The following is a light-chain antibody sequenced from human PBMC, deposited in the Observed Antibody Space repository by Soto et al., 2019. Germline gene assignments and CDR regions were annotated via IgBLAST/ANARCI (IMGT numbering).Light chain of an antibody. CDR3: RHYGVSPT. J-gene: IGKJ1*01. CDR2: DVS. Sequence: EIVLTQSPGTLSLSPGERATLSCRSSQTVTNSYLAWYQQQPGQAPRLLIYDVSSRATGIPDRFSGSGSGTDFTLAISRLASEDFAVYYCRHYGVSPTFGQGTKVEIK. CDR1: QTVTNSY. V-gene: IGKV3-20*01.